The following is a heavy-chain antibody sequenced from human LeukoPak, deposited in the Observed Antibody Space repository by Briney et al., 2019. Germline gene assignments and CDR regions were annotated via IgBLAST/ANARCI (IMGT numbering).Heavy chain of an antibody. D-gene: IGHD3-10*01. CDR2: ISNDGNKK. Sequence: PGGSLRLSCAASGFTFSNYAMHWVRQAPGKGLEWVAVISNDGNKKFYADSVKGRFSISRDNAKNTLYLQMNSLRAEDTAVYYCARGYGDWFDPWGQGTLVTVSS. J-gene: IGHJ5*02. V-gene: IGHV3-30-3*01. CDR1: GFTFSNYA. CDR3: ARGYGDWFDP.